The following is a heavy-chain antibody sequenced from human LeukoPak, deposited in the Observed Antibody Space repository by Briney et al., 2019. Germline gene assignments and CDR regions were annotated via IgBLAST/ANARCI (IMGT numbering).Heavy chain of an antibody. CDR1: GYTFTNYG. Sequence: ASVKVSCKASGYTFTNYGISWVRQARGQGLEWVGWVSGSNDNRNDAQKFQGRVTLTTDTSTSTAYMELRSLRSDDTAVYYCARENYRAFDYWGQGTLVTVSS. J-gene: IGHJ4*02. D-gene: IGHD3-16*02. CDR3: ARENYRAFDY. V-gene: IGHV1-18*01. CDR2: VSGSNDNR.